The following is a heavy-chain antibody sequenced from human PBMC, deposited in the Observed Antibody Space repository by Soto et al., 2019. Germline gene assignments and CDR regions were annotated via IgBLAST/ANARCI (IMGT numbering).Heavy chain of an antibody. Sequence: QDQLVQSGVEVKKPGASVKVSCKASGYSFTNYGITWVREAPGQGFEWMGWISAYNGNTNYAKKFQGRDTLTTDASTRTADLEVRSLRSDATAVDYCARDRGVAPPVAGNTHYYYYLDVWGKGTTVTVSS. CDR3: ARDRGVAPPVAGNTHYYYYLDV. CDR2: ISAYNGNT. J-gene: IGHJ6*03. CDR1: GYSFTNYG. D-gene: IGHD6-19*01. V-gene: IGHV1-18*01.